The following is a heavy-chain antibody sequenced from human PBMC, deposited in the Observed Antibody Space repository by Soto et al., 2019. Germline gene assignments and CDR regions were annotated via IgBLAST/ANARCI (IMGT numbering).Heavy chain of an antibody. J-gene: IGHJ4*02. CDR2: IYHSGST. CDR3: ARAGGLGAVVVDY. V-gene: IGHV4-30-2*01. D-gene: IGHD6-19*01. Sequence: QLQLQESGSGLVKPSQTLSLTCAVSGGSISSGGYSWSWIRQPPGKGLEWIGYIYHSGSTYYNPSLKSRVTISVDRSKTQFSLKLSSVTAADTAVYYCARAGGLGAVVVDYWGQGTLVTVSS. CDR1: GGSISSGGYS.